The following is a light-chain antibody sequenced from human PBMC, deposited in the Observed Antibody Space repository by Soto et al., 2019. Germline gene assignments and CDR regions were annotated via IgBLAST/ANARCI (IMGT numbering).Light chain of an antibody. CDR3: HQYNSWPRGT. CDR1: QSVSSDY. V-gene: IGKV3-20*01. CDR2: RAS. Sequence: EIVLTQSPGTLSLSPGERATLSCRASQSVSSDYLAWYQQKPGQTPKVLIYRASSRATGIPDRFSGSGSGTEFTLTISSLQSEDSAVYYCHQYNSWPRGTFGPGTKVEIK. J-gene: IGKJ3*01.